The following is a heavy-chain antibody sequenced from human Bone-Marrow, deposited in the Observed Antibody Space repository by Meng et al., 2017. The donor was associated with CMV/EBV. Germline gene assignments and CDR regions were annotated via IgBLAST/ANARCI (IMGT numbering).Heavy chain of an antibody. CDR1: GYTFTGYY. V-gene: IGHV1-69*05. D-gene: IGHD3-16*02. J-gene: IGHJ4*02. CDR3: ARGSPAWGSYRAPDY. Sequence: SVKVSCKASGYTFTGYYMHWVRQAPGQGLEWMGGIIPIFGTANYAQKFQGRVTITTDESTSTAYMELSSLRSEDTAVYYCARGSPAWGSYRAPDYWGQGTLVTVSS. CDR2: IIPIFGTA.